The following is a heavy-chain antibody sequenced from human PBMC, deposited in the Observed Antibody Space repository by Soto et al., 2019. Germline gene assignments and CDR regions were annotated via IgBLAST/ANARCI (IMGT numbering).Heavy chain of an antibody. J-gene: IGHJ3*02. CDR3: ARDHHCSGGSCYSDAFDI. CDR1: GYTFTGYY. Sequence: ASVKVSCKASGYTFTGYYMHWVRQAPGQGLEWMGRINPNSGGTNYAQKFQGWVTMTRDTSISTAYMELSRLRSDDTAVYYCARDHHCSGGSCYSDAFDIWGQGTMVTVSS. CDR2: INPNSGGT. V-gene: IGHV1-2*04. D-gene: IGHD2-15*01.